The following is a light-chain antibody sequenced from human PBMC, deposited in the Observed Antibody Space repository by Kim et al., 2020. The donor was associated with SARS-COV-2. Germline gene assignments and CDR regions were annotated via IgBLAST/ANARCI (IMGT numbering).Light chain of an antibody. J-gene: IGKJ2*01. CDR2: AAS. CDR3: QQSYSTPAT. CDR1: QSISSY. Sequence: SAPVGDRVTITCRASQSISSYLNWYQQKPGKAPKLLIYAASSLQSGVPSRFSGSGSGTDFTLTISSLQPEDFATYYCQQSYSTPATFGQGTKLEI. V-gene: IGKV1-39*01.